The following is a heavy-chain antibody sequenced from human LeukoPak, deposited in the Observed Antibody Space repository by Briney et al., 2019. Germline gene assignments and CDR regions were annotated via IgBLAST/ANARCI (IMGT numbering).Heavy chain of an antibody. D-gene: IGHD5-18*01. Sequence: RGSLRLSCAASGFTISSSWMSWVRQAPGKGLEWVANIKRDGSEEYYVDSVKGRFTISRDNARESLYLQMNSLRAEDTAVYYCAKWRTGDSYGYEYWGQGTLVTVSS. V-gene: IGHV3-7*01. CDR1: GFTISSSW. J-gene: IGHJ4*02. CDR3: AKWRTGDSYGYEY. CDR2: IKRDGSEE.